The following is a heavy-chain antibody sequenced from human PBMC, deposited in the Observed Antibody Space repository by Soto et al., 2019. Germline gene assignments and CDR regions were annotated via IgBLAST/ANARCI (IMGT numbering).Heavy chain of an antibody. CDR3: ARDKITGLFDY. CDR2: INHSGST. V-gene: IGHV4-34*01. Sequence: SETLSLTGTVSGGSISSGDYYWSWIRQPPGTGLEWIGEINHSGSTNYNPSLKSRVTISVDTSKNQFSLKLTSVTAADTAVYYRARDKITGLFDYWDQGTLVTVSS. J-gene: IGHJ4*02. D-gene: IGHD2-8*02. CDR1: GGSISSGDYY.